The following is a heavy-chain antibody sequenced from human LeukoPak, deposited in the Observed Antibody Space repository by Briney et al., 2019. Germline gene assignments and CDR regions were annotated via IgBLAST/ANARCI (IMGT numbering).Heavy chain of an antibody. J-gene: IGHJ4*02. V-gene: IGHV5-51*01. Sequence: GESLKISCKGSGYSFTTYWIGWVRQMPGKGLEWMGIIYPGDSDTRYSPSFQGQVNISADKYISTAYLQWSSLKGSDIAMYYCARQSGRVAARDYWGQGTLVTVSS. CDR1: GYSFTTYW. D-gene: IGHD6-6*01. CDR2: IYPGDSDT. CDR3: ARQSGRVAARDY.